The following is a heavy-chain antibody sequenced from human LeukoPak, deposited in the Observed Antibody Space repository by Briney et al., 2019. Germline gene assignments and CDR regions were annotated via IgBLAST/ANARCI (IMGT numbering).Heavy chain of an antibody. CDR2: ISSNSTYK. CDR1: GCTFSSYS. V-gene: IGHV3-21*04. CDR3: ARATPYYYPLDV. J-gene: IGHJ6*04. Sequence: PGGTLSLSCGASGCTFSSYSMNWVRQAPGKGLEWVSSISSNSTYKYYANSVKGRFPISRDNAKNPLYLQMILRRAEDTAVYYCARATPYYYPLDVWRKELTFTVPS.